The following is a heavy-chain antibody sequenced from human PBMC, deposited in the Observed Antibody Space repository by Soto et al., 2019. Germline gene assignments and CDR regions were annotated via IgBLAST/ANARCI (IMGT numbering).Heavy chain of an antibody. CDR3: ARGGGTILAPLP. CDR1: GYTFTGYF. Sequence: GASVKVCGKASGYTFTGYFMHWVRQAPGQGLEWMGWINPNSGATKYAQKFQGRVTLSRDTSIRTAYMELSGLRSDDTAVYYCARGGGTILAPLPWGQGTLVTVSS. D-gene: IGHD3-3*01. CDR2: INPNSGAT. V-gene: IGHV1-2*02. J-gene: IGHJ5*02.